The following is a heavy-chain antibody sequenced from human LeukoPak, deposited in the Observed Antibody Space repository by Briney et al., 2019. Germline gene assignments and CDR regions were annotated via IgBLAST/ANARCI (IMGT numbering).Heavy chain of an antibody. Sequence: GGSLRLSCAASGFTFSSYSMNWVRQAPGKGLEWVSSISSSSSYLYYADSVKGRFTISRDNAKNSLYLQMNSLRAEDTAVYYCARPLEMATITGAFDIWGQGTMVTVSS. J-gene: IGHJ3*02. CDR2: ISSSSSYL. V-gene: IGHV3-21*01. CDR3: ARPLEMATITGAFDI. D-gene: IGHD5-24*01. CDR1: GFTFSSYS.